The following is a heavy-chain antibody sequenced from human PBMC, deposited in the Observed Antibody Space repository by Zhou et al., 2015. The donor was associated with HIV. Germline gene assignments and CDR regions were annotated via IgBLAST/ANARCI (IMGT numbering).Heavy chain of an antibody. V-gene: IGHV1-69*01. CDR3: ARAANFFGIYYFDY. CDR1: GGTFSSYA. Sequence: QVQLVQSGAEVKKPGSSVKVSCKASGGTFSSYAISWVRQAPGQGLEWMGGIIPIFGTANYAQKFQGRVTITADESTSTAYMELSSLRSEDTAVYYCARAANFFGIYYFDYWGQGTLVTVSS. CDR2: IIPIFGTA. D-gene: IGHD3-10*01. J-gene: IGHJ4*02.